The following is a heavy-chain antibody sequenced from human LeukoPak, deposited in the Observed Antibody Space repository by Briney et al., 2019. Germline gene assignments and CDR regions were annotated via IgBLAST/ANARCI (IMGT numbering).Heavy chain of an antibody. D-gene: IGHD5-18*01. Sequence: SETLSLTCAVYGGSFSGYYWSWIRQPPGKGLEWIGEINHSGSTNYNPSLKSRVTISVDTSKNQFSLKLSSVTAADTAVYYCARASSLYSYGFDNWGQGTLVTVSS. CDR2: INHSGST. J-gene: IGHJ4*02. CDR1: GGSFSGYY. V-gene: IGHV4-34*01. CDR3: ARASSLYSYGFDN.